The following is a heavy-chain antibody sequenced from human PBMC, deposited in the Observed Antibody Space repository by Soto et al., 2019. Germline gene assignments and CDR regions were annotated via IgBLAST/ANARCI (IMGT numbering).Heavy chain of an antibody. CDR1: GYTFTGYY. J-gene: IGHJ4*02. V-gene: IGHV1-2*04. D-gene: IGHD1-7*01. Sequence: ASVKVSCKASGYTFTGYYMRWVRQAPGQGLEWMGWINPNSGGTNYAQKFQGWVTMTRDTSISTAYMELSRLRSDDTAVYYCARDLWGTGTTFGPKMPGYWGQGTLVTVSS. CDR3: ARDLWGTGTTFGPKMPGY. CDR2: INPNSGGT.